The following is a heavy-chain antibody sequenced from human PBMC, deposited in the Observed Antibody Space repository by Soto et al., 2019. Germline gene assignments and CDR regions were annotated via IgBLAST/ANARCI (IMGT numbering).Heavy chain of an antibody. CDR2: IGSGDT. CDR3: AREDAPYGFDL. CDR1: GYSFDSYA. V-gene: IGHV1-18*01. J-gene: IGHJ3*01. Sequence: QVQLVQSGATQEKPGASVKDSCEAFGYSFDSYAYSWVRQAPGQGLEWMGRIGSGDTNYAQKLQGRVTMTTDTSTKTAYMELRSLRSDDTALYYCAREDAPYGFDLCGQGTMVTVSS. D-gene: IGHD2-2*01.